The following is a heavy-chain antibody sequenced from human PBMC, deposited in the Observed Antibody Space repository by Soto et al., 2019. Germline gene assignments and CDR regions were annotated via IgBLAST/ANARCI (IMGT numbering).Heavy chain of an antibody. CDR2: ISGSGGST. CDR3: SKGYSGSYVSPDY. D-gene: IGHD1-26*01. J-gene: IGHJ4*02. Sequence: EVQLLESGGGLVQPGGSLRLSCAASGFTFSSYAMSWVRQAPGKGLEWVSAISGSGGSTYYADSVKGRFTISRDNSKNTLYLQMNSLRAEDTAVYYCSKGYSGSYVSPDYWGQGTLVTVSS. V-gene: IGHV3-23*01. CDR1: GFTFSSYA.